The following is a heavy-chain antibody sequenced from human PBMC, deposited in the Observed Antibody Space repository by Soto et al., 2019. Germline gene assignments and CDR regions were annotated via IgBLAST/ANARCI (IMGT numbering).Heavy chain of an antibody. CDR1: GFTFSSYA. V-gene: IGHV3-23*01. CDR3: ARGGLRYFDWLSYYYYMDV. D-gene: IGHD3-9*01. CDR2: VSRSGGNT. J-gene: IGHJ6*03. Sequence: GGSLRLSCAASGFTFSSYAMSWVRQAPGKGLEWVSVVSRSGGNTYYADSVKGRFTISRDNSKNTLYLQMNSLRAEDTAVYYCARGGLRYFDWLSYYYYMDVWGKGTTVTVSS.